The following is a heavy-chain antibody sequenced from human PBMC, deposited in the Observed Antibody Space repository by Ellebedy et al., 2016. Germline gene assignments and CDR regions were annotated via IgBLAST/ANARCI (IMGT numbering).Heavy chain of an antibody. J-gene: IGHJ2*01. D-gene: IGHD2-21*01. CDR1: GFTFNDYA. CDR2: ISWDSAVI. Sequence: SLKISXAGSGFTFNDYALHWVRQAPGKGLEWVSGISWDSAVIGYGGSVKGRFTISKDSAKSTLYLQMNSLRAEDTAVYYCAKHETDGDYYFDLWGRGTLVTVSS. CDR3: AKHETDGDYYFDL. V-gene: IGHV3-9*01.